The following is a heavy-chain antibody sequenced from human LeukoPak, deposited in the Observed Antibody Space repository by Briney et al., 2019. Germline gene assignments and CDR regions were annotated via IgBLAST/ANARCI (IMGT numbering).Heavy chain of an antibody. CDR1: GFTFSSYG. J-gene: IGHJ4*02. D-gene: IGHD5-18*01. CDR3: ARDLEGYRGYGFDY. Sequence: GGSLRLSCAASGFTFSSYGMHWVRQAPGEGLEWVSYISSSGSTIYYADSVKGRFTISRDNAKNSLYLQMSSLRDEDTAVYYYARDLEGYRGYGFDYWGQGTLVTVSS. V-gene: IGHV3-48*02. CDR2: ISSSGSTI.